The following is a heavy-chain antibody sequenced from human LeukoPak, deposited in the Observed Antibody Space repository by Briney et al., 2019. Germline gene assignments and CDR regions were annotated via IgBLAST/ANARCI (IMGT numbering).Heavy chain of an antibody. CDR2: INPNSGGT. D-gene: IGHD5-24*01. V-gene: IGHV1-2*06. Sequence: ASVKVSCKASGYTFTGYYMHWVRQAPGQGLDWMGRINPNSGGTNYAQKFRGRVTMTRDTSISTAYMELSRLRSDDTAVYYCARDRRWLQLYDYWGQGTLVTVSS. CDR3: ARDRRWLQLYDY. CDR1: GYTFTGYY. J-gene: IGHJ4*02.